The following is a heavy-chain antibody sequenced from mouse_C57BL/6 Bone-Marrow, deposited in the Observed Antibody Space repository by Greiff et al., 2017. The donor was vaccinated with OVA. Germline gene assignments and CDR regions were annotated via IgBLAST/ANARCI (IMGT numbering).Heavy chain of an antibody. V-gene: IGHV14-4*01. CDR2: IDPENGDT. Sequence: EVQLQQSGAELVRPGASVKLSCTASGFNIKDDYMHWVKQRPEQGLEWIGWIDPENGDTEYASKFQGKATITADTSSNTAYLQLSSLTSEDTAVYYCTGYYGSSTSYWGQGTTLTVSS. J-gene: IGHJ2*01. CDR3: TGYYGSSTSY. D-gene: IGHD1-1*01. CDR1: GFNIKDDY.